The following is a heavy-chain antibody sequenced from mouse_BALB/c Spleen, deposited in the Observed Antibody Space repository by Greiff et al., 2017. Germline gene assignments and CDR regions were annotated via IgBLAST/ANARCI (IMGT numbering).Heavy chain of an antibody. CDR3: ARGDYFDY. CDR2: ISYSGST. V-gene: IGHV3-2*02. CDR1: GYSFTSDYV. J-gene: IGHJ2*01. Sequence: EVQLQQSGPGLVKPSQSLSLTCTVTGYSFTSDYVWYLLRQFPGNKLGWMGYISYSGSTSYNPSLKSRISITRDTSKNQFFLQLNAVSTEATAAYYGARGDYFDYWGQGTTVTVSA.